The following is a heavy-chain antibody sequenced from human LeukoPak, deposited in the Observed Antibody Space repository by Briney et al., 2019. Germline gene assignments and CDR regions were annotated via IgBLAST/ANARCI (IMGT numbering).Heavy chain of an antibody. J-gene: IGHJ3*02. V-gene: IGHV3-33*01. CDR3: ARAGGSESFDI. D-gene: IGHD3-10*01. CDR1: GFTFSIDG. CDR2: IYYDGYNR. Sequence: GGSLRLSCAASGFTFSIDGLHWGRQAPGKGLEWVAVIYYDGYNRYYGDSVKGRFTISRDNSKNMMYLQVDSLSPEDTAVYYCARAGGSESFDIWGPGTMVTVSS.